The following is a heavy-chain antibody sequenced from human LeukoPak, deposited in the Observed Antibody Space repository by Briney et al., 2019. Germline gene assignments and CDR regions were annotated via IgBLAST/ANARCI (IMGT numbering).Heavy chain of an antibody. CDR3: APICSSGNCFQTRSDY. J-gene: IGHJ4*02. Sequence: GGSLRLSCAASGFTFSSYSMNWVRQAPGKGLEWVSSISSSGGSIYYADSVKGRFTVSRDNAKNSLYLQMNSLGAEDTAMYYCAPICSSGNCFQTRSDYWGQGTLVTVSS. CDR2: ISSSGGSI. V-gene: IGHV3-21*01. D-gene: IGHD2-15*01. CDR1: GFTFSSYS.